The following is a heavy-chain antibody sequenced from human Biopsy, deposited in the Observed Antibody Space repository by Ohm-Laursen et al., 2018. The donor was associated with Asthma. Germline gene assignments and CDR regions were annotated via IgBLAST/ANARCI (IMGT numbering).Heavy chain of an antibody. D-gene: IGHD1-20*01. V-gene: IGHV1-2*02. CDR2: INPNNGGT. CDR3: ARSYNWNDLPDYFYGMDV. CDR1: GYTFTGYY. Sequence: GSSVKVSCKTSGYTFTGYYMHWVRQARGQGLEWMGWINPNNGGTHYAQKFQGRVTLTRDTSSSTAFMELSRLRSDDTAVYYCARSYNWNDLPDYFYGMDVWGQGTTVTVSS. J-gene: IGHJ6*02.